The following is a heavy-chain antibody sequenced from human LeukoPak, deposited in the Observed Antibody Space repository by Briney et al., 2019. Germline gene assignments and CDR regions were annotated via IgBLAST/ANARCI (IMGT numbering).Heavy chain of an antibody. D-gene: IGHD3-22*01. CDR3: ARENYYDAFGHDAFDI. J-gene: IGHJ3*02. CDR1: GDRVSSNSAA. V-gene: IGHV6-1*01. CDR2: QYYRSKWYN. Sequence: SQTLHLTCPISGDRVSSNSAAWNWIRHSPSKALKGLGGQYYRSKWYNDYAVSVKSRITINPDTSKNQFSLQLNSVTPEDTAVYYCARENYYDAFGHDAFDIWGQGTMVTVSS.